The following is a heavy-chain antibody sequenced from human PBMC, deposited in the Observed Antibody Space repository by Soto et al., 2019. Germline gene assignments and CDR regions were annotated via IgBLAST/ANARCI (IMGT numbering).Heavy chain of an antibody. CDR1: GFAFSDSA. Sequence: PGGSLRLSCAASGFAFSDSAMHWVRQASGKGLEWIGRVRGKRGNDGTAYAASVKGRFTISRDDSKTTTYLQMNSLKIEDTAVYYCTRRLDYTAVDAIDNWGQGNAVTV. J-gene: IGHJ4*02. V-gene: IGHV3-73*01. CDR3: TRRLDYTAVDAIDN. CDR2: VRGKRGNDGT. D-gene: IGHD5-18*01.